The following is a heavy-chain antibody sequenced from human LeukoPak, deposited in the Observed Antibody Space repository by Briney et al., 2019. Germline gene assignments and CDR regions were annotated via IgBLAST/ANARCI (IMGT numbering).Heavy chain of an antibody. CDR1: GFIFSNYA. CDR2: ISSNGGST. D-gene: IGHD6-19*01. CDR3: VKGKGIAVTSLDY. J-gene: IGHJ4*02. V-gene: IGHV3-64D*06. Sequence: GGSRRLSCSASGFIFSNYAMHWVRQAPGKGLEYVSAISSNGGSTYYADSVKGRFTISRDNSKNTLYLQMSSLRAEDTAVYYCVKGKGIAVTSLDYWGQGTLVTVSS.